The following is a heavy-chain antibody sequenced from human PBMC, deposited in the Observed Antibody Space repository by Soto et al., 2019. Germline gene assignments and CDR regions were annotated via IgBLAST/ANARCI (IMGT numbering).Heavy chain of an antibody. V-gene: IGHV1-18*01. D-gene: IGHD3-22*01. CDR1: GYTFTSYG. Sequence: QVQLVQSGPEVKKPGASVKVSCKTSGYTFTSYGISWVRQAPGQGLEWMGWITPNNVNTNYAQKFQGRVTMTTDTSTGTAYMELRSLRSDDTAVYYCARDMGGYYFEPNDYWGQGTLVTVSS. J-gene: IGHJ4*02. CDR2: ITPNNVNT. CDR3: ARDMGGYYFEPNDY.